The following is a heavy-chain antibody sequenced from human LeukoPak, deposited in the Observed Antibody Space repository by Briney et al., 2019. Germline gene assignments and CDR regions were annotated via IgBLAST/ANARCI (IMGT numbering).Heavy chain of an antibody. V-gene: IGHV3-23*01. CDR3: AKYRIVGAVFDY. CDR2: ISGSGGST. Sequence: GGSLRLSCAASGFTISSCAMSWVRQAPGKGLEWVSAISGSGGSTYYADSVKGRFTISRDNSKNTLYLQMNSLRAEDTAVYYCAKYRIVGAVFDYWGQGTLVTVSS. D-gene: IGHD1-26*01. J-gene: IGHJ4*02. CDR1: GFTISSCA.